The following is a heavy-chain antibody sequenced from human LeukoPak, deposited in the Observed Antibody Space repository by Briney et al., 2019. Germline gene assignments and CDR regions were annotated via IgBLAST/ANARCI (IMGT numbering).Heavy chain of an antibody. J-gene: IGHJ4*02. D-gene: IGHD3-22*01. CDR2: IKQDGSET. CDR1: GFIFRNYW. CDR3: ARIITMIVVVPGDY. Sequence: PGGSLRLSCAASGFIFRNYWMTWVRQTPGKGLEWVANIKQDGSETHYLDSVKGRFTISRDNAKNSLYLQMSSLRAEDTAVYYCARIITMIVVVPGDYWGQGTLVTVSS. V-gene: IGHV3-7*03.